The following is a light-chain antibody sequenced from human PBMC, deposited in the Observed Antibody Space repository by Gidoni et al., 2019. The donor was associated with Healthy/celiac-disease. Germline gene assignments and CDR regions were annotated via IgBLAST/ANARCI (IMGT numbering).Light chain of an antibody. CDR2: DDS. Sequence: SYVLTQPPSVSVDPGKTDRITCGGNNIVSKSVHWYKQKQGQAPVLVIYDDSDRPSGLPERFSGSNSGNTATLTISRVEAGDEADYYCQVWDSSSDHVVFGGGTKLTVL. J-gene: IGLJ2*01. CDR3: QVWDSSSDHVV. V-gene: IGLV3-21*04. CDR1: NIVSKS.